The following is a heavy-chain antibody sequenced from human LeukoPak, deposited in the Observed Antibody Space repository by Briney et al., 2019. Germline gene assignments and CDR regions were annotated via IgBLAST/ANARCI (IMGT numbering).Heavy chain of an antibody. J-gene: IGHJ3*02. CDR1: GFTFSSYS. CDR2: ISSSSSTI. D-gene: IGHD6-19*01. V-gene: IGHV3-48*02. Sequence: GGSLRLSCAASGFTFSSYSMNWVRQAPGKGLEWVSSISSSSSTIYYADSVKGRFTISRDNAKNSLYLQMNSLRDEDTAVFYCARHPGGLKDPFDIWGQGTMVTVSS. CDR3: ARHPGGLKDPFDI.